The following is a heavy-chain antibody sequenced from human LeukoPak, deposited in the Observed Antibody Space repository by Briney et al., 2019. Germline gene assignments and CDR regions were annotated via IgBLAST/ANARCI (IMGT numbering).Heavy chain of an antibody. CDR1: GYTFTSYY. V-gene: IGHV1-46*01. CDR2: INPSGGST. CDR3: AREGGGAKYYYDSSGYWSLGY. J-gene: IGHJ4*02. Sequence: ASVKVSCKASGYTFTSYYMHWVRQAPGQGLEWMGIINPSGGSTSYAQRFQGRVTMTRDTSTSTVYMELSSLRSEDTAVDYCAREGGGAKYYYDSSGYWSLGYWGQGTLVTVSS. D-gene: IGHD3-22*01.